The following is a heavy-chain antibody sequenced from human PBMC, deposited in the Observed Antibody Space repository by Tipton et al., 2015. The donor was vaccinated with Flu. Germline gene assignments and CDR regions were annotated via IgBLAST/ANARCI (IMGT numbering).Heavy chain of an antibody. D-gene: IGHD6-13*01. CDR3: ATRSSTSWSSDGMDV. CDR2: IIPILDKA. Sequence: QVQLVQSGAEVKKPGASVKVSCQASGYTFTGYYMHWVRQAPGQGLEWMGGIIPILDKASYVQKFQARVTITADKSTSTAYMELSSLRSEDTALYYCATRSSTSWSSDGMDVWGQGTTVTVSS. CDR1: GYTFTGYY. J-gene: IGHJ6*02. V-gene: IGHV1-69*10.